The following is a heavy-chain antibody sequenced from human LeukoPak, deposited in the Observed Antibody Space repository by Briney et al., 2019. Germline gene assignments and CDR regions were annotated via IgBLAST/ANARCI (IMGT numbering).Heavy chain of an antibody. J-gene: IGHJ4*02. Sequence: PGGSLRLSCAASGFTFSSYAMNWVRQAPGKGLEWVSVISAGGASTDYADSVKGRFTISRDNSKNTLYLQMNSQRAEDTAVYHCAKARQDGSGSHGYSAFDYWGQGTLVTVSS. CDR3: AKARQDGSGSHGYSAFDY. CDR2: ISAGGAST. V-gene: IGHV3-23*01. D-gene: IGHD3-10*01. CDR1: GFTFSSYA.